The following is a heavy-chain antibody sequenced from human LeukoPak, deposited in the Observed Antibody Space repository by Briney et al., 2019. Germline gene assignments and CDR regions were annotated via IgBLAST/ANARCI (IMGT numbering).Heavy chain of an antibody. J-gene: IGHJ5*02. Sequence: GGSLRLSCAASGFTFSSYAMSWVRQAPGKGLDWVSGINSDGTTYYADSVKGRFTISRDNSKNTLYLQMNSLRAEDTAVYYCATFYSSSWYEWFDPWGQGTLVTVSS. D-gene: IGHD6-13*01. CDR1: GFTFSSYA. V-gene: IGHV3-23*01. CDR2: INSDGTT. CDR3: ATFYSSSWYEWFDP.